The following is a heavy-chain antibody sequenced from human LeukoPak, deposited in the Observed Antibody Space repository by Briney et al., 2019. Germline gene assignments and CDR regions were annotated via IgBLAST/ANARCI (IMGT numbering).Heavy chain of an antibody. Sequence: PGGSLRLSCAASGFTFSSYWMHWVRQAPGKGLVWVSRINSDGSSTSYADSVKGRFTISRDNAKNTLYLQMNSLRAEDTAVYYCARRGYSSGWYEWYFDLWGRGTLVTVPS. J-gene: IGHJ2*01. D-gene: IGHD6-19*01. CDR1: GFTFSSYW. V-gene: IGHV3-74*01. CDR3: ARRGYSSGWYEWYFDL. CDR2: INSDGSST.